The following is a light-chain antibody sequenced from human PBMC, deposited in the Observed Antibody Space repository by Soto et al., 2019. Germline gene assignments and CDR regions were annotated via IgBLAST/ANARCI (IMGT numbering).Light chain of an antibody. CDR1: QSVSNNY. Sequence: EIVLTQSPGTLSLSPGERATLSCRASQSVSNNYLAWYQQKPGQAPRLLIHGASTRATGIADRFSGSGSGTDFTLTISRLEPEDFAVYYCQLYGTSPKTFGQGTKVDIK. J-gene: IGKJ1*01. V-gene: IGKV3-20*01. CDR3: QLYGTSPKT. CDR2: GAS.